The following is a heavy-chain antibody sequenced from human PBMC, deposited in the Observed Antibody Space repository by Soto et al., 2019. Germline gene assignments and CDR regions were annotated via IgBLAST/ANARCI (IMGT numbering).Heavy chain of an antibody. V-gene: IGHV3-23*01. D-gene: IGHD5-12*01. CDR2: LSRGGGST. CDR1: EFTYSSHG. CDR3: ARDGQYRTDGFDI. J-gene: IGHJ3*02. Sequence: EAQLLESGGELIQPGGSLRRSCAACEFTYSSHGMSWVRQAPGKGLEWIAGLSRGGGSTNYADSVKGRFNISRDNSKNTLDLIMNSLRVEDTALYYCARDGQYRTDGFDIWGQGTMVTVSS.